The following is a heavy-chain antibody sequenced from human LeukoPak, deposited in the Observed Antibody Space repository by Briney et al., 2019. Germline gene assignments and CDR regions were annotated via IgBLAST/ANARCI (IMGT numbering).Heavy chain of an antibody. Sequence: GSVKVSCKASGYTFTSYGISWVRQAPGQGLEWMGWISAYNGNTNYAQKLQGRVTMTTDTSTSTAYMELRSRRSDDTAVYYCARSQYIYGDYKYYMDVWGKGTTVTISS. J-gene: IGHJ6*03. CDR1: GYTFTSYG. CDR3: ARSQYIYGDYKYYMDV. CDR2: ISAYNGNT. D-gene: IGHD4-17*01. V-gene: IGHV1-18*01.